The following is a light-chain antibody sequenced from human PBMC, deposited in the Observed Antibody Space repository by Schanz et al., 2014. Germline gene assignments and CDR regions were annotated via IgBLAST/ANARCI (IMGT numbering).Light chain of an antibody. V-gene: IGKV3-20*01. CDR2: GGS. CDR3: QQYHTSPLT. J-gene: IGKJ1*01. Sequence: EIVLTQSPGTLSLSPGERATLSCRASQSISSNYLAWYQQKPGQAPRLLVYGGSSRATGIPDRFSGSGSGTDFTLTISRLEPEDFAMYYCQQYHTSPLTFGQGTKVEIK. CDR1: QSISSNY.